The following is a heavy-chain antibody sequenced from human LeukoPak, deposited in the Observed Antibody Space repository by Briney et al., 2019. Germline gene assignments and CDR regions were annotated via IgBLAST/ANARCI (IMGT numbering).Heavy chain of an antibody. D-gene: IGHD3-22*01. CDR2: IRNKANGGTT. CDR3: SRFYSSGWARGAFDI. Sequence: PGRSLRLSCTTSGFTFSDYAVSWVRQAPGKGLEWIGFIRNKANGGTTEYAASAKGRFTISRDDSKSIAHLQMSSLKTEDTAVYYCSRFYSSGWARGAFDIWGQGTMVTVSS. V-gene: IGHV3-49*04. CDR1: GFTFSDYA. J-gene: IGHJ3*02.